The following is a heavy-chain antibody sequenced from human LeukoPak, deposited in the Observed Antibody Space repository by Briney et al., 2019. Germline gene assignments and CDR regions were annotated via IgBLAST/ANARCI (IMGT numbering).Heavy chain of an antibody. J-gene: IGHJ4*02. V-gene: IGHV4-59*01. D-gene: IGHD6-19*01. CDR2: IYSSGST. CDR1: GGSISSYY. CDR3: ARGPIKPGYSSGWYFDY. Sequence: SETLSLTCTVSGGSISSYYWGWIRQPPGKGLEWIGYIYSSGSTNYNPSLKSRVTISVDTSKNQFSLKLSSVTAADTAVYYCARGPIKPGYSSGWYFDYWGQGTLVTVSS.